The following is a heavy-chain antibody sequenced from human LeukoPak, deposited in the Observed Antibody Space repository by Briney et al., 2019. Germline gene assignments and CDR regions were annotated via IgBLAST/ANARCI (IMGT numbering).Heavy chain of an antibody. V-gene: IGHV3-7*01. CDR2: IKQDGSEK. J-gene: IGHJ2*01. CDR3: ARSPYYYDRSGRNWYFDL. D-gene: IGHD3-22*01. Sequence: PGGSLRLSCAASGFTLTNAWMNWVRQTPGKGLEWVAHIKQDGSEKYYVDSVKGRFTISRDNAKNLLYLQMNSLRAEDTAVYYCARSPYYYDRSGRNWYFDLWGRGTLVTVSS. CDR1: GFTLTNAW.